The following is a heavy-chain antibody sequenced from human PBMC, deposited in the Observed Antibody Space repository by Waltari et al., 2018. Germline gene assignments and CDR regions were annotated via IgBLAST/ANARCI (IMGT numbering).Heavy chain of an antibody. CDR3: ARDGGIAARADY. CDR2: ISSSSSYI. D-gene: IGHD6-6*01. V-gene: IGHV3-21*01. J-gene: IGHJ4*02. Sequence: EVQLVESGGGLVKPGGSLSLSCAASGFTFSSYTMNCARQAPGKGLEWVSSISSSSSYIYYADSVKGRFTISRDNAKNSLYLQMNSLRAEDTAVYYCARDGGIAARADYWGQGTLVTVSS. CDR1: GFTFSSYT.